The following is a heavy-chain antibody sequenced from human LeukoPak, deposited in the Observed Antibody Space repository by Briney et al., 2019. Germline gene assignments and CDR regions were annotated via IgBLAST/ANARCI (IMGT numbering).Heavy chain of an antibody. CDR1: GYTFTVYY. CDR2: IKADSGGT. J-gene: IGHJ4*02. D-gene: IGHD2-2*01. CDR3: ARDDGNEYAGYFDY. V-gene: IGHV1-2*02. Sequence: ASVTLSFTASGYTFTVYYMHWVRHAPGQGHELMGWIKADSGGTNHAQKLQDRVTMTRDTSISTTYMELSRLRSDDTAVYDCARDDGNEYAGYFDYWGQGTLVTVSS.